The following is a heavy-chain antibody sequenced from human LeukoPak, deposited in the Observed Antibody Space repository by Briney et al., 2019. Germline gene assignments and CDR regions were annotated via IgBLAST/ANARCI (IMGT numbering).Heavy chain of an antibody. V-gene: IGHV4-38-2*02. CDR2: IYHSGST. J-gene: IGHJ4*02. D-gene: IGHD1-1*01. Sequence: SETLSLTCTVSGYSISSGYYWGWIRQPPGKGLEWIGSIYHSGSTYYNPSLKSRVTISVDTSKNQFSLKLSSVTAADTAVYNCARLNDDQLYFDYWGQGTLVTVSS. CDR3: ARLNDDQLYFDY. CDR1: GYSISSGYY.